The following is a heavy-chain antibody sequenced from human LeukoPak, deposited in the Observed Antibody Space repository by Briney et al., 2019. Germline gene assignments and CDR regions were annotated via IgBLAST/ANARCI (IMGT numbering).Heavy chain of an antibody. Sequence: GSLRLSCAASGFNFNNAWMDWVRQAPGEGLEGGGRIRSNTYGAATESAAPVTGRFTISRDDSENTMYLQMNSLKIEDTAVYYCTRGSNRDDSSDFDCWGQGTLVTVSS. CDR3: TRGSNRDDSSDFDC. CDR1: GFNFNNAW. D-gene: IGHD3-22*01. CDR2: IRSNTYGAAT. V-gene: IGHV3-15*07. J-gene: IGHJ4*02.